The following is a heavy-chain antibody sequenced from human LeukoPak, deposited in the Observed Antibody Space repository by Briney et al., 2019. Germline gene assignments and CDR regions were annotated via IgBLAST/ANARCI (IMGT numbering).Heavy chain of an antibody. J-gene: IGHJ4*02. CDR1: GVSFSGYY. D-gene: IGHD3-16*02. CDR2: INHSGST. Sequence: KSSETLSLTCAVYGVSFSGYYWSWIRQPPGKGLEWIGEINHSGSTNYNPSLKSRVTISVDTSMNQFSLKLSSVTAADTAVYYCARGMITFGGVIALRYYFDYWGQGTLVTVSS. V-gene: IGHV4-34*01. CDR3: ARGMITFGGVIALRYYFDY.